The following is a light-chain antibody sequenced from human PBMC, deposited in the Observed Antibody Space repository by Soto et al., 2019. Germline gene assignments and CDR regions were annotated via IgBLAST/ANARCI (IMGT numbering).Light chain of an antibody. Sequence: EIVLTQSPGTLSLSVGERDTLSCRASQSVSSYLAWYQQTPGQAPRLLIYDTSNRATGTPDRFSGSGSRTDFTLTISRLEPEDFTVYYCQQYGSSALTFGGGTTVEIK. J-gene: IGKJ4*01. V-gene: IGKV3-20*01. CDR2: DTS. CDR1: QSVSSY. CDR3: QQYGSSALT.